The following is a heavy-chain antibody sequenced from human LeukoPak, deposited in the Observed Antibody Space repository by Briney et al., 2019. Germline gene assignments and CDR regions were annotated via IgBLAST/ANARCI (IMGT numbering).Heavy chain of an antibody. V-gene: IGHV3-64D*06. CDR1: GFTFSSYA. D-gene: IGHD2-2*01. CDR2: ISSNGGST. CDR3: VKGDIVVVPAAFFDY. Sequence: GGSLRLSCSASGFTFSSYAMHWVRQAPGKGLEYVSAISSNGGSTYYADSVKGRFTISRDNSKTTLYLQMSSLRAEDTAVYYCVKGDIVVVPAAFFDYWGQGTLVTVSS. J-gene: IGHJ4*02.